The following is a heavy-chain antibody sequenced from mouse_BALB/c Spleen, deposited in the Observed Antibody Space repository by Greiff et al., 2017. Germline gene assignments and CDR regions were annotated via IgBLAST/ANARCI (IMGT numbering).Heavy chain of an antibody. V-gene: IGHV1S130*01. CDR2: IHPNSGNT. Sequence: VQLQQSGSVLVRPGASVKLSCKASGYTFTSSWMHWAKQRPGQGLEWIGEIHPNSGNTNYNEKFKGKATLTVDTSSSTAYVDLSSLTSEDSAVYYCARDGNYAMDYWGQGTSVTVSS. D-gene: IGHD2-1*01. J-gene: IGHJ4*01. CDR3: ARDGNYAMDY. CDR1: GYTFTSSW.